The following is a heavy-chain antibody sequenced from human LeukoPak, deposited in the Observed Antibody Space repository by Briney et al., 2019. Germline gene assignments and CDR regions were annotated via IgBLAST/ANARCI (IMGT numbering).Heavy chain of an antibody. D-gene: IGHD4-17*01. V-gene: IGHV3-33*01. CDR1: GFTFSSYG. CDR3: AREPGGDYYFDY. CDR2: IWYDGSNK. Sequence: GGSLRLSCAASGFTFSSYGMHWVRQAPGKGLEWVAVIWYDGSNKYYADSVKGRFTISRDNSKNTLYLQMNSLRAEDTAVYYCAREPGGDYYFDYWGQGTLVTVSS. J-gene: IGHJ4*02.